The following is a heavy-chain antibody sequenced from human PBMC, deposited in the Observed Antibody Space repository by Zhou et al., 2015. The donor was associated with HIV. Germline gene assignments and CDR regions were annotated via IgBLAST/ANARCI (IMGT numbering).Heavy chain of an antibody. CDR3: ARSSVNHDNAFDI. Sequence: QVQLVQSGTEVKKPGSSVRVSCKASGGTFSGSEISWVRQAPGQGLEWMGGITPMFDIKNYAQKFRARLTITVDQYTNTAYMELSSLTSEDAAIYFCARSSVNHDNAFDIWGQGTKVIVSS. CDR2: ITPMFDIK. D-gene: IGHD3-22*01. J-gene: IGHJ3*02. CDR1: GGTFSGSE. V-gene: IGHV1-69*17.